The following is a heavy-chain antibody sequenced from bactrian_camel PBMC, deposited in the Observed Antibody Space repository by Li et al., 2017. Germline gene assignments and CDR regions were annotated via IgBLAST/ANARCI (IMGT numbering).Heavy chain of an antibody. D-gene: IGHD6*01. J-gene: IGHJ4*01. Sequence: HVQLVESGGGLVQPGGSLRLSCAASGFTFTNYWMHWVRQAPGKGLERVSGINPTSTRSYYTDPVKGRFTISRDNAKNTLYLQLNHLKPEDTAMYYCAKVEDGGSWYDVSEERGQGTQVTVS. CDR1: GFTFTNYW. V-gene: IGHV3S1*01. CDR2: INPTSTRS.